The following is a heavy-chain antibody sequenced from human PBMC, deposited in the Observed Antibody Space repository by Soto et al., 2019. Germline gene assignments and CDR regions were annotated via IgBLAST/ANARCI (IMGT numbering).Heavy chain of an antibody. CDR3: AKGSPLSLRYQDLDY. J-gene: IGHJ4*02. CDR1: GFTFREYA. V-gene: IGHV3-23*01. Sequence: GGSLRLSCAASGFTFREYAMTWVRQAPGKGLEWVAAIDPGGGGTYYADSVKGRFTISRDNSKNTLYLQINSLRAEDTAVYCCAKGSPLSLRYQDLDYWGQGTLVTVSS. D-gene: IGHD3-16*01. CDR2: IDPGGGGT.